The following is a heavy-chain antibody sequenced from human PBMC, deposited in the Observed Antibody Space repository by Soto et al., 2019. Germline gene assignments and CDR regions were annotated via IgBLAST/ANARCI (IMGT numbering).Heavy chain of an antibody. V-gene: IGHV4-59*01. J-gene: IGHJ3*02. D-gene: IGHD5-18*01. CDR2: IYYSGST. CDR3: ARDPGIQIDAFDI. Sequence: SETLSLTCTVSCGSISSYYWSWIRQPPGKGLEWIGYIYYSGSTNYNPSLKSRVTISVDTSKNQFSLKLSSVTAADTAVYYCARDPGIQIDAFDIWGQGTMVTVSS. CDR1: CGSISSYY.